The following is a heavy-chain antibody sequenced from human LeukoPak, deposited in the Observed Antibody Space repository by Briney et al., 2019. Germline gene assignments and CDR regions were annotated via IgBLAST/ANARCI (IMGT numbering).Heavy chain of an antibody. CDR1: GGTFSSYA. CDR2: IIPIFGTA. CDR3: AREGYYDSSGSLDY. D-gene: IGHD3-22*01. J-gene: IGHJ4*02. V-gene: IGHV1-69*13. Sequence: GASVKVSCKASGGTFSSYAISWVRQAPGQGLEWMGGIIPIFGTANYAQKFQGRVTITADESTSTAYMELSSLRSEDTAVYYCAREGYYDSSGSLDYWGQGTLVTVSS.